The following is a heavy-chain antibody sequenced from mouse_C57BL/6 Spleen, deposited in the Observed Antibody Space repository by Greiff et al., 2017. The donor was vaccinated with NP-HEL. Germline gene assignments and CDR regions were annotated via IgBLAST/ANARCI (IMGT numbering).Heavy chain of an antibody. CDR3: ATEGLLLRGFDY. Sequence: QVQLQQPGAELVKPGASVKMSCKASGYTFTSYWITWVKQRPGQGLEWIGDIYPGSGSTNYNEKLKSKATLTVDTSSSTAYMQLSSLTSEDSAVYYCATEGLLLRGFDYWGQGTTLTVSS. CDR1: GYTFTSYW. CDR2: IYPGSGST. J-gene: IGHJ2*01. D-gene: IGHD1-1*01. V-gene: IGHV1-55*01.